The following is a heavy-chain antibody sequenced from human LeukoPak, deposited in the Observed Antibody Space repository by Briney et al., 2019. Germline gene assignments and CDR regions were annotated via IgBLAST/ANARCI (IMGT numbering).Heavy chain of an antibody. CDR3: ARVNSGYGSNAFDI. D-gene: IGHD5-12*01. CDR2: IYSGGST. CDR1: GFTVSSNY. J-gene: IGHJ3*02. V-gene: IGHV3-66*01. Sequence: PGGSLRLSCAASGFTVSSNYMSWVRRAPGKGLEWVSVIYSGGSTYYADSVKGRFTISRDNSKNTLYLQMNSLRAEDTAVYYCARVNSGYGSNAFDIWGQGTMVTVSS.